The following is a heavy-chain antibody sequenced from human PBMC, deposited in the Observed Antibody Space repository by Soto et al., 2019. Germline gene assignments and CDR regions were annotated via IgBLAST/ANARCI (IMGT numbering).Heavy chain of an antibody. CDR2: IIPIFGTA. V-gene: IGHV1-69*13. D-gene: IGHD4-17*01. J-gene: IGHJ6*03. Sequence: SVKVSCKASGGTFSSYAISWVRQAPGQGLEWMGGIIPIFGTANYAQKFQGRVTITADESTSTAYMELSSLRSEDTAVYYCARGVEPDYGDIRRGEPYYYYYMDVWGKGTTVTVSS. CDR1: GGTFSSYA. CDR3: ARGVEPDYGDIRRGEPYYYYYMDV.